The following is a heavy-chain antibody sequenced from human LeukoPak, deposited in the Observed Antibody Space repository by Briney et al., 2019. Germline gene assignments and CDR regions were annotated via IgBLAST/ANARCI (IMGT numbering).Heavy chain of an antibody. V-gene: IGHV4-34*01. Sequence: ETLXXXCAVYGGSFSGYYWSWIRQPPGKGLEWIGEINHGGSTNYNPSLKSRVTISVDTSKNQFSLKLSSVTAADTAVYYCARGGWNKFDYWGQGTLVTVSS. D-gene: IGHD1-1*01. CDR1: GGSFSGYY. CDR2: INHGGST. CDR3: ARGGWNKFDY. J-gene: IGHJ4*02.